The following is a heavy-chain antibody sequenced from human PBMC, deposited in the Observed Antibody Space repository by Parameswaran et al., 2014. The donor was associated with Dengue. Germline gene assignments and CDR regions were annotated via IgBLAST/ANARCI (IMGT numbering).Heavy chain of an antibody. Sequence: VRQMPGKGLEWVAVIWYDGSNKYYADSVKGRFTISRDNSKNTLYLQMNSLRAEDTAVYYCAREVRYDSNYFDYWGQGTLVTVSS. CDR2: IWYDGSNK. V-gene: IGHV3-33*01. J-gene: IGHJ4*02. CDR3: AREVRYDSNYFDY. D-gene: IGHD3-22*01.